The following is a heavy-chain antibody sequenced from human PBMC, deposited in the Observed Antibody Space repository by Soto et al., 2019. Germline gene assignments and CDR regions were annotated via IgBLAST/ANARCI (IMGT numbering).Heavy chain of an antibody. D-gene: IGHD3-22*01. V-gene: IGHV4-59*01. CDR1: GGSISGYY. J-gene: IGHJ5*02. Sequence: PSETLSLTCTVSGGSISGYYWSWIRQPPGKGLEWVGYINYGGSTNSNPSLKSRVTISVDTSKNQFSLKLSSVTAADTAVYYCARDTHYYDSSAYYEAWLDPWGQGTLVTVSS. CDR2: INYGGST. CDR3: ARDTHYYDSSAYYEAWLDP.